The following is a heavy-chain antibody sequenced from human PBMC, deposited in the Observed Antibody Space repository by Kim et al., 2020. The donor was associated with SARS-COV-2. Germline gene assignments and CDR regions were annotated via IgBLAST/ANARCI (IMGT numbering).Heavy chain of an antibody. CDR1: GGSFSGYY. D-gene: IGHD3-16*02. V-gene: IGHV4-34*01. Sequence: SETLSLTCAVYGGSFSGYYWSWIRQPPGKGLEWIGEINHSGSTNYNPSLKSRVTISVDTSKNQFSLKLSSVTAADTAVYYCARGRPMITFGGVIGTLYNWFDPWGQGTLVTVSS. CDR3: ARGRPMITFGGVIGTLYNWFDP. CDR2: INHSGST. J-gene: IGHJ5*02.